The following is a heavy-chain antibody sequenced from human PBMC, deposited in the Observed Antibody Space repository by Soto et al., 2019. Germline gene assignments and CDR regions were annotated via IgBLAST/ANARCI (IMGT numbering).Heavy chain of an antibody. Sequence: SETLSLTCAVSGYFISNGYYWNWIRQPPGKGLEWIRSVYHSGTTYYNPSLKSRVTISLDTSKNHFSLMLSSVTAADTAVYHCARSLYSSSWYAGDWGQGTLVTVSS. D-gene: IGHD6-13*01. V-gene: IGHV4-38-2*01. CDR2: VYHSGTT. CDR1: GYFISNGYY. J-gene: IGHJ4*02. CDR3: ARSLYSSSWYAGD.